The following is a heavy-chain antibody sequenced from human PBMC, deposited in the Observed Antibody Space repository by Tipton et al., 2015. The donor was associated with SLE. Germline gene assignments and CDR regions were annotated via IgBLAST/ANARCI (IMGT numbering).Heavy chain of an antibody. D-gene: IGHD2-15*01. J-gene: IGHJ4*02. CDR2: IYYSGST. Sequence: TLSLTCTVSGGSISSSSYYWGWIRQPPGKGLEWTGSIYYSGSTYYNPSLKSRVTISVDTSKNQFSLKLSSVTAADTAVYYCARDGGCSGGSCFDYWGQGTLVTVSS. CDR3: ARDGGCSGGSCFDY. CDR1: GGSISSSSYY. V-gene: IGHV4-39*07.